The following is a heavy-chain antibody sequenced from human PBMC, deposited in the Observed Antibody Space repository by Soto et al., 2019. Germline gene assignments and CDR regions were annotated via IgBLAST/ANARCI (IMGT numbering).Heavy chain of an antibody. D-gene: IGHD6-13*01. CDR3: SKGGEQQLLRIHLDY. V-gene: IGHV1-46*01. Sequence: ASVKVSCKASGYTFTSYYMHWVRQAPGQGLEWMGIINPSGGSTSYAQKFQGRVTMTRDTSTSTVYMELSSLRSEDTAVYYCSKGGEQQLLRIHLDYWGQGTQVTVSS. CDR2: INPSGGST. J-gene: IGHJ4*02. CDR1: GYTFTSYY.